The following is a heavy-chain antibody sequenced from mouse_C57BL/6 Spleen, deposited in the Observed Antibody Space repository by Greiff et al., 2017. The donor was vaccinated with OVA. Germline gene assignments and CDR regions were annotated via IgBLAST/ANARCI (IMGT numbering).Heavy chain of an antibody. CDR2: IYPGDGDT. CDR1: GYAFSSYW. Sequence: QVQLKESGAELVKPGASVKISCKASGYAFSSYWMNWVKQRPGKGLEWIGQIYPGDGDTNYNGKFKGKATLTADKSSSTAYMQLSSLTSEDSAVYFCARSGSNYVDYWGQGTTLTVSS. D-gene: IGHD3-1*01. CDR3: ARSGSNYVDY. J-gene: IGHJ2*01. V-gene: IGHV1-80*01.